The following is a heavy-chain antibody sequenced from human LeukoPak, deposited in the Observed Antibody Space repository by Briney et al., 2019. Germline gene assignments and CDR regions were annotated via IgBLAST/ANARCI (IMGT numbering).Heavy chain of an antibody. D-gene: IGHD2/OR15-2a*01. J-gene: IGHJ6*02. CDR1: GGSISSGVYY. Sequence: PSETLSLTCTVSGGSISSGVYYWSWIRQPPGKGLEWIGYIYYSGSTYYNPSLKSRVTISVDTSKNQFSLKLSSVTAADTAVYYCARVGNSYGMGVWGQGTTVTVSS. CDR2: IYYSGST. V-gene: IGHV4-30-4*01. CDR3: ARVGNSYGMGV.